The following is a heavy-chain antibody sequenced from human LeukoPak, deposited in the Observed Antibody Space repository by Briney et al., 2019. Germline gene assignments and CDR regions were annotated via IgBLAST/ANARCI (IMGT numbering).Heavy chain of an antibody. CDR1: GGSISSYY. V-gene: IGHV4-59*01. Sequence: SETLSLTCTVSGGSISSYYWSWIRQPPGKGLEWIGYIYYSGSTNYNPSLKSRVTISVDTSKNQFSLKLSSVTAADTAVYYCASTVVNRNYYYGMDVWGQGTTVTVSS. CDR2: IYYSGST. D-gene: IGHD1-14*01. J-gene: IGHJ6*02. CDR3: ASTVVNRNYYYGMDV.